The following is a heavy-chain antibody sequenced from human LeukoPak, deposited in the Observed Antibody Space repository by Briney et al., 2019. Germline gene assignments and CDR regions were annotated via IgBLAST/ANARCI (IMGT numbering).Heavy chain of an antibody. CDR1: GFTFSSYV. J-gene: IGHJ4*02. CDR3: AKDGDLYGHADY. CDR2: ISYDGSNK. V-gene: IGHV3-30-3*01. Sequence: PGGSLRLSCAASGFTFSSYVMHWVRQAPGKGLEWVASISYDGSNKYYADSLKGRFTISRDNSKKTLYLQMNSLRAEDSAVYYCAKDGDLYGHADYWGQGTLVTVSS. D-gene: IGHD4-17*01.